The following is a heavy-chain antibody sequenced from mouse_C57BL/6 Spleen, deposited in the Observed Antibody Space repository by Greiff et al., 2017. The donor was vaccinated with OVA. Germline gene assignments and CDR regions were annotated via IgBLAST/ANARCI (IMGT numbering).Heavy chain of an antibody. CDR2: INPNNGGT. Sequence: EVQLQQSGPELVKPGASVKISCKASGYTFTDYYMNWVKQSHGKSLEWIGDINPNNGGTSYNQKFKGKATLTVDKSSSTAYMELRSLTSEDSAVYYCAPFYGSSCYYARDDWGQGTSVTVSS. D-gene: IGHD1-1*01. CDR1: GYTFTDYY. CDR3: APFYGSSCYYARDD. J-gene: IGHJ4*01. V-gene: IGHV1-26*01.